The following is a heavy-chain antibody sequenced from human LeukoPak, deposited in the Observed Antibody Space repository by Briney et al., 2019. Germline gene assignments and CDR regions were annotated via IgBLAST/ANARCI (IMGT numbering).Heavy chain of an antibody. CDR2: AYWNNDK. J-gene: IGHJ4*02. Sequence: SGPTLVNPTQTLTLTCTFSGFSLSNTGVAVGWIRQSPGKALEWLAVAYWNNDKSYSPSLKSRLTITKDTSKNQVVLIITNMDPVDTATYYCAHKGRGSGSYNMWGQGTLVTVSS. D-gene: IGHD3-10*01. V-gene: IGHV2-5*01. CDR1: GFSLSNTGVA. CDR3: AHKGRGSGSYNM.